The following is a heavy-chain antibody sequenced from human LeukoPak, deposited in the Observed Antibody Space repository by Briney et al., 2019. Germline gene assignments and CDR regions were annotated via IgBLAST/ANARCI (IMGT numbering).Heavy chain of an antibody. CDR1: GGSFSGYY. J-gene: IGHJ5*02. V-gene: IGHV4-34*01. CDR2: INHSGST. CDR3: ARGRQTPTYNWFDP. Sequence: SETLSLTCAVYGGSFSGYYWSWIRQPPGKGLEWIGEINHSGSTNYNPSLKSRVTISVDTPKNQFSLKLSSVTAADTAVYYCARGRQTPTYNWFDPWGQGTLVTVSS.